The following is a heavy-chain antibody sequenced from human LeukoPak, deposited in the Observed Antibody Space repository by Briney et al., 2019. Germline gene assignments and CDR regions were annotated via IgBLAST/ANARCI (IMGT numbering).Heavy chain of an antibody. Sequence: GGSLRLSCAASGFSFNDFTLHWVREAPGKGLGWVPVISYDVVYKFYADSVKGRFTISRDSSIKTLYLHMNSLRPDDPAVYYCAAEYYSGGFCYTGHPGHDYWGQGSLVTVSS. V-gene: IGHV3-30-3*02. CDR1: GFSFNDFT. D-gene: IGHD2-15*01. CDR3: AAEYYSGGFCYTGHPGHDY. CDR2: ISYDVVYK. J-gene: IGHJ4*02.